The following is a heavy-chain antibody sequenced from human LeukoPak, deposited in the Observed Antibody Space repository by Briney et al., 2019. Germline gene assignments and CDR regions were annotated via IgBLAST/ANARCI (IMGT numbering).Heavy chain of an antibody. J-gene: IGHJ4*02. CDR1: GFTFSSYA. CDR2: ITGSGDTT. D-gene: IGHD6-13*01. V-gene: IGHV3-23*01. CDR3: VKDYSTIAAAANPLFDY. Sequence: GGSLRLSCAASGFTFSSYAVTWVRQAPGKGLEWVSGITGSGDTTFYADSVKGRFTISRDNSKNTLYLQMHSLKAEDTAVYYCVKDYSTIAAAANPLFDYWGQGALVTVSS.